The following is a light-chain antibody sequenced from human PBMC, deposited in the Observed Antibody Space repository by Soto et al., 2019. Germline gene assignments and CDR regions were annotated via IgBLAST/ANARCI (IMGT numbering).Light chain of an antibody. J-gene: IGKJ1*01. Sequence: EVVMTQSPATLSVSPGERATLSCRASQNVNANLAWYQQKPGQAPRLLIHGASTRATGIPARFSGSGFGTEFILTITSLQSEDFAVYYCQQYNTWLWTFGQGT. V-gene: IGKV3-15*01. CDR2: GAS. CDR3: QQYNTWLWT. CDR1: QNVNAN.